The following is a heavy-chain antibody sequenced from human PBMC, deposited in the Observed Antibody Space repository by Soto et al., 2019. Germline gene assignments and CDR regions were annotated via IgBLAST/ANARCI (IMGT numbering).Heavy chain of an antibody. CDR3: ARLAYSNYWYFDL. CDR2: IYPGDSDT. Sequence: PGESLKISCNGSGYSFTSYWIGWVRQMPGKGLEWMGIIYPGDSDTRYSPSFQGQVTISADKSISTAYLQWSSLKASDTAMYYCARLAYSNYWYFDLWGRGTLVIVSS. J-gene: IGHJ2*01. V-gene: IGHV5-51*01. D-gene: IGHD4-4*01. CDR1: GYSFTSYW.